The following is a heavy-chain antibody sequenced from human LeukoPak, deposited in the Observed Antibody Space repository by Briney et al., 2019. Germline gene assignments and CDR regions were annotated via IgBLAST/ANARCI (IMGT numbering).Heavy chain of an antibody. CDR3: ARGPIDGQTFDY. J-gene: IGHJ4*02. V-gene: IGHV3-53*01. Sequence: GSLRLSCAASGFTVSGNYMSWVRQAPGKGLEWVSIIYSGGSIYYTDSVKGRFTISRDNSKNTLYLQMNSLRAEDPAVYYCARGPIDGQTFDYWGQGTLVTVSS. D-gene: IGHD1-26*01. CDR2: IYSGGSI. CDR1: GFTVSGNY.